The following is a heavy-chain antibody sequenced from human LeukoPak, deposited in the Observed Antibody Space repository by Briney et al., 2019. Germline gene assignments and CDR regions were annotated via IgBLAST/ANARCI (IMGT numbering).Heavy chain of an antibody. V-gene: IGHV4-34*01. CDR3: ARGSVATRFDP. J-gene: IGHJ5*02. CDR2: INHSGST. Sequence: SETLSLTCAVYGGSFSGYYWSWIRQPPGKGLEWIGEINHSGSTNYNPSLKSRVTISVDTSKNQFSLKLSSVTAADTAVYYCARGSVATRFDPWGQGTLVTVSS. CDR1: GGSFSGYY. D-gene: IGHD5-12*01.